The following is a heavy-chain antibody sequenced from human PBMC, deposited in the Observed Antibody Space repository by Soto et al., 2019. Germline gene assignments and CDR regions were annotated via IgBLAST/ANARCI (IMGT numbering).Heavy chain of an antibody. Sequence: ASVKVSCKASGYTFTSYAMHWVRQAPGQRLEWMGWINAGNGNTKYSQKFQGIVTITRDTSASTAYMELSSLRSEDTAVYYCARGGSLYWYFDLWGRGTLVTVSS. J-gene: IGHJ2*01. CDR3: ARGGSLYWYFDL. CDR2: INAGNGNT. D-gene: IGHD1-26*01. CDR1: GYTFTSYA. V-gene: IGHV1-3*01.